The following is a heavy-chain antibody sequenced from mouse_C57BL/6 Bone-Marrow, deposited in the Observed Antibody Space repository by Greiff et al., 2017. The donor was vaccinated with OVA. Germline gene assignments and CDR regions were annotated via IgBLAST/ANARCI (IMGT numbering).Heavy chain of an antibody. V-gene: IGHV1-81*01. CDR3: ARSRVLPRDAMYD. CDR1: GYTFTSYG. Sequence: SGAELARPGASVKLSCKASGYTFTSYGISWVKQRTGQGLEWIGEIYPRSGNTYYNEKFKGKATLTADKSSSTAYMELRSLTSEDSAVDVCARSRVLPRDAMYDWGQGTSVTVSS. D-gene: IGHD5-5*01. J-gene: IGHJ4*01. CDR2: IYPRSGNT.